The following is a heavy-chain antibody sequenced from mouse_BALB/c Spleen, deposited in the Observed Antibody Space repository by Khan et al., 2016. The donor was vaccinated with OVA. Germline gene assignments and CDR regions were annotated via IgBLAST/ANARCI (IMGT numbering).Heavy chain of an antibody. D-gene: IGHD1-1*01. Sequence: QVQLQQSGAELVRPGTSVMVSCKASGYVFTNYLIEWIKQRPGQGLEWIGVINPGSGGTHYNEKFKDKATLTADKSSSTAIMQLTSLTSDDSAVYLCARKGPEYYVSSYNYAMDFWGHGTSVTVSS. CDR1: GYVFTNYL. V-gene: IGHV1-54*01. J-gene: IGHJ4*01. CDR3: ARKGPEYYVSSYNYAMDF. CDR2: INPGSGGT.